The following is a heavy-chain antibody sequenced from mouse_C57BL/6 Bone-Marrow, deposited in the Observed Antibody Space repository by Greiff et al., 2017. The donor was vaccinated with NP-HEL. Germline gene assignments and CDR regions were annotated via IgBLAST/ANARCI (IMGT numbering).Heavy chain of an antibody. CDR3: TTRSPWFAD. CDR2: IDPENGDT. J-gene: IGHJ3*01. D-gene: IGHD1-1*01. Sequence: EVQLQQSGAELVRPGASVKLSCTASGFNIKDDYMHWVKQRPEQGLEWIGWIDPENGDTEYASKFQGKATITADTSSNTAYLQLSSLTSEDTAVYYCTTRSPWFADWGQGTLVTVSA. CDR1: GFNIKDDY. V-gene: IGHV14-4*01.